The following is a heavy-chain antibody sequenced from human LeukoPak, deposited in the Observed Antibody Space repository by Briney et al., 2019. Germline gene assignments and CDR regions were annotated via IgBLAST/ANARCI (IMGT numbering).Heavy chain of an antibody. Sequence: GGSLRLSCAASGFTFDNYVMHWVRLVPGKGLECVSSITPNSGGVGYAASVKGRFTISRDNARNSLYLQMNSLRAEDTAVYYCVRGNEWDLLSCEYWGQGTLVTVSS. CDR3: VRGNEWDLLSCEY. D-gene: IGHD1-26*01. CDR1: GFTFDNYV. V-gene: IGHV3-9*01. J-gene: IGHJ4*02. CDR2: ITPNSGGV.